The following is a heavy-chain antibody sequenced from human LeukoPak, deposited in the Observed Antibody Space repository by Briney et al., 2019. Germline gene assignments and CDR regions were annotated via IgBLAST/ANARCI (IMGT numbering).Heavy chain of an antibody. D-gene: IGHD2-2*01. V-gene: IGHV3-23*01. Sequence: PGGSLRLSCAASGFTFSSNAMSCVRQAAGKGPEWVSSISDSGGSTYYADSVKGRFTISRDNSKNPLYLQIDALRAEDTAVYYCGQTGPTGGFCSSTSCYGVDYWGQGTLVTVSS. J-gene: IGHJ4*02. CDR2: ISDSGGST. CDR1: GFTFSSNA. CDR3: GQTGPTGGFCSSTSCYGVDY.